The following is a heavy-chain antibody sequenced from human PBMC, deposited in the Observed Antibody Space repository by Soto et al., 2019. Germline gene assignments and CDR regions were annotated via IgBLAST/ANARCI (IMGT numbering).Heavy chain of an antibody. J-gene: IGHJ2*01. Sequence: SETLSLTCAVYGGSLSGYYWSWIRQPPGKGLEWIGEINHSGSTNYNPSLKSRVTISVDTSKNQFSLKLSSVTAADTAVYYCARSRGDIVATEWYFGLWGRGTLVTVSS. D-gene: IGHD5-12*01. CDR3: ARSRGDIVATEWYFGL. CDR1: GGSLSGYY. CDR2: INHSGST. V-gene: IGHV4-34*01.